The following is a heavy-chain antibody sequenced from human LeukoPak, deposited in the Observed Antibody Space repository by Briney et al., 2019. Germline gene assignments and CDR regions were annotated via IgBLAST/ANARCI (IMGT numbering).Heavy chain of an antibody. CDR3: ANAPSWRPTYYGMDV. V-gene: IGHV3-30*18. CDR2: ISYDGSNK. J-gene: IGHJ6*02. Sequence: GRSLRLSCAASGFTFSSYGMHWVRQAPGKGLEWVAVISYDGSNKYYADSVKGRFTISRDNSKNTLYLQMNSLRAEDTAVYYCANAPSWRPTYYGMDVWGQGTTVTVSS. CDR1: GFTFSSYG. D-gene: IGHD3-3*01.